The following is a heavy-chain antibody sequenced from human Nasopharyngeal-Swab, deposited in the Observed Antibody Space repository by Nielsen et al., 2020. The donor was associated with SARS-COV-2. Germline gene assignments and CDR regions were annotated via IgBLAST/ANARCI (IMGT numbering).Heavy chain of an antibody. CDR1: GYTFTSYY. Sequence: ASVKVSCKVSGYTFTSYYMHWVRQAPGQGLEWMGIINPSGGSTSYAQKFQGRVTMTRDTSTSTVYMELSSLRSEDTAVYYCARGGIGAARPPNYYYYGMDVWGQGTTVTVSS. D-gene: IGHD6-6*01. CDR2: INPSGGST. V-gene: IGHV1-46*01. J-gene: IGHJ6*02. CDR3: ARGGIGAARPPNYYYYGMDV.